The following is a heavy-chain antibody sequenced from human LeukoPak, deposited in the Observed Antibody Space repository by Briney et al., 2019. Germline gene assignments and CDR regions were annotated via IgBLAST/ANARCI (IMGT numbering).Heavy chain of an antibody. J-gene: IGHJ4*02. D-gene: IGHD4-17*01. Sequence: GGSLRLSCAASGFTFSSYAMHWVRQAPGKGLEWVAVISYDGSNRYYADSVKGRFTISRDNSKNTLYLQMNSLRAEDTAVYYCARAWGYGDYYFDYWGQGTLVTVSS. CDR2: ISYDGSNR. V-gene: IGHV3-30-3*01. CDR1: GFTFSSYA. CDR3: ARAWGYGDYYFDY.